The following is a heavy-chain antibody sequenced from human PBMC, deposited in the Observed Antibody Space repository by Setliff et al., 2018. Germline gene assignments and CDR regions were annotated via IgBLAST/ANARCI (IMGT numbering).Heavy chain of an antibody. Sequence: PSETLSLTCTVSGGSISSYYWSWIRQPPGKGLEWLGNIFHSGSTYYNPKLQGRVTMTTDTSTNTAYMELRSLRSDDTAMYFCALSSLSLCSGGNCPNAFDVWGQGTMVTVSS. V-gene: IGHV4-59*04. CDR1: GGSISSYY. J-gene: IGHJ3*01. D-gene: IGHD2-15*01. CDR2: IFHSGST. CDR3: ALSSLSLCSGGNCPNAFDV.